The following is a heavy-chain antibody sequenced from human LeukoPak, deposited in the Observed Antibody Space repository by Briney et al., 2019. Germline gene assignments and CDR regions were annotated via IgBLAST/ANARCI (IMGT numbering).Heavy chain of an antibody. CDR1: ADTFSRYA. D-gene: IGHD3-9*01. V-gene: IGHV1-69*06. CDR2: IIPKFGTA. J-gene: IGHJ6*03. Sequence: GSSVKVSCKASADTFSRYAISWVRQAPGQGLEWMGRIIPKFGTAKYAQRFRGRVTITADKSTTTAYMELSSLRSEDTAVYYCARAIYYDVMTGYYDYYSYYMDVWGDRTTVTVSS. CDR3: ARAIYYDVMTGYYDYYSYYMDV.